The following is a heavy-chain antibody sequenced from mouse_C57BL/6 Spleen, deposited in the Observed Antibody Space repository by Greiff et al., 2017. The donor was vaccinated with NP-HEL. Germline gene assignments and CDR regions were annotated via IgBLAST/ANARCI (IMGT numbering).Heavy chain of an antibody. J-gene: IGHJ4*01. Sequence: VQLQQSGAELVRPGASVTLSCKASGYTFTDYEMHWVKQTPVHGLEWIGAIDPETGGTAYNQKFKGKAILTADKSSSTAYMELRSLTSEDSAVYYCTPYYYGSSRYYAMDYWGQGTSVTVSS. CDR1: GYTFTDYE. CDR3: TPYYYGSSRYYAMDY. D-gene: IGHD1-1*01. V-gene: IGHV1-15*01. CDR2: IDPETGGT.